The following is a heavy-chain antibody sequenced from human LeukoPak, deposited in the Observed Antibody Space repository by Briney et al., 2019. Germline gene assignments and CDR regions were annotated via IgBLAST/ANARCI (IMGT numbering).Heavy chain of an antibody. CDR2: IYHSGST. V-gene: IGHV4-4*02. J-gene: IGHJ4*02. D-gene: IGHD2-2*01. CDR1: GGSISSSNW. CDR3: ARHMNIVVPYYFDY. Sequence: SGTLSLTCAVSGGSISSSNWWSWVRQPPGKGLEWIGEIYHSGSTNYNPSLKSRVTISVDKSKNQFSLKLSSVTAADTAVYYCARHMNIVVPYYFDYWGQGTLVTVSS.